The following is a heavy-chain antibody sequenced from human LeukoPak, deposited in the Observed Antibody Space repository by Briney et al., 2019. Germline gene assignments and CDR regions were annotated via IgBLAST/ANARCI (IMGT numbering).Heavy chain of an antibody. D-gene: IGHD5-12*01. CDR1: GFTFSGSA. CDR3: TRAGGYDNFLDY. CDR2: IRSKANSYAT. Sequence: QSGGSLRLSCAASGFTFSGSAMHWVRQASGKGLEWVGRIRSKANSYATAYAASVKGRFTISRDDSKNTAYLQMNSLKTEDTAVYYCTRAGGYDNFLDYWGQGTPVTVSS. V-gene: IGHV3-73*01. J-gene: IGHJ4*02.